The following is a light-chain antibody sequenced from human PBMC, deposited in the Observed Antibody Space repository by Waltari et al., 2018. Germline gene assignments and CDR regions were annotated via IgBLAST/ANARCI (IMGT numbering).Light chain of an antibody. Sequence: WDQQHPGKAPKRMIYEVYKRPSGVSNRFSGSKSGNTASLTISGLQAEDEADYYCCSYAGSSTFTFGGGTKLTVL. V-gene: IGLV2-23*02. J-gene: IGLJ2*01. CDR3: CSYAGSSTFT. CDR2: EVY.